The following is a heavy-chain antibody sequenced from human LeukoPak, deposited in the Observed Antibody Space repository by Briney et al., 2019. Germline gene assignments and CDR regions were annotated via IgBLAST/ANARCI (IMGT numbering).Heavy chain of an antibody. CDR3: ARDDGSATMGFDS. CDR2: VIPILGTT. D-gene: IGHD1-26*01. V-gene: IGHV1-69*05. CDR1: GSTFSRSA. J-gene: IGHJ4*02. Sequence: ASVKVSCKASGSTFSRSAISWVRQAPGQGLQWMGGVIPILGTTNYAQRFQDRVSITTDDSTSTSYMEFRSPRSVDTAVYYCARDDGSATMGFDSWGQGTLVTVSS.